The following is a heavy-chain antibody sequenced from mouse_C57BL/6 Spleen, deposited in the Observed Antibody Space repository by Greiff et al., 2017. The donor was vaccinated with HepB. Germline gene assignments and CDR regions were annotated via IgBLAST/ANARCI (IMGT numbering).Heavy chain of an antibody. V-gene: IGHV5-17*01. Sequence: DVKLVESGGGLVKPGGSLKLSCAASGFTFSDYGMHWVRQAPEKGLEWVAYISSGSSTIYYADTVKGRFTISRDNAKNTLFLQMTSLRSEDTAMYYCARNNGYYDYFDVWGTGTTVTVSS. CDR3: ARNNGYYDYFDV. J-gene: IGHJ1*03. D-gene: IGHD2-3*01. CDR1: GFTFSDYG. CDR2: ISSGSSTI.